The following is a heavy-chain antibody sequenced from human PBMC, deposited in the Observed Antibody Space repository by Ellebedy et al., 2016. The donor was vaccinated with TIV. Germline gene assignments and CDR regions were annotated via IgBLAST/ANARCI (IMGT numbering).Heavy chain of an antibody. V-gene: IGHV4-59*01. CDR1: GGSIRTSS. J-gene: IGHJ4*02. Sequence: MPSETLSLTCTVSGGSIRTSSWSWIRQPPGKGLEWIGYVYDSGSTNYNPSLKSRVSISADTPTGHFSLILSSVTAADTAVYFCARIGLSGGYWSFFDFWGQGTLVTVSS. CDR3: ARIGLSGGYWSFFDF. CDR2: VYDSGST. D-gene: IGHD3-22*01.